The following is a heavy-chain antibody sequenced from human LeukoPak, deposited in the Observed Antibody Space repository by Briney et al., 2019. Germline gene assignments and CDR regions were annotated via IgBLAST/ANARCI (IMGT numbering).Heavy chain of an antibody. J-gene: IGHJ4*02. Sequence: PGRSLRLSCAASGFTFSSHGIHWVRQAPGKGLEWAAVVSDDGKTTYYADSVKGRFTISRDNSKNALFLQMNSLRGEDTAVYYCTKESGSGSRYSFDYWGQGTLVTVSS. CDR1: GFTFSSHG. V-gene: IGHV3-30*18. CDR2: VSDDGKTT. D-gene: IGHD1-26*01. CDR3: TKESGSGSRYSFDY.